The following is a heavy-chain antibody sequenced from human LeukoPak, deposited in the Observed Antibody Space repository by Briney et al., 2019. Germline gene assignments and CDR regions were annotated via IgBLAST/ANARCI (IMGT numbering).Heavy chain of an antibody. V-gene: IGHV3-23*01. CDR1: GFTFSSYA. Sequence: SGASLRLSCAVSGFTFSSYAMTWVRQAPGKGLEWVSVISGSGGTTYYADSVKGRFTISRDNSKDTLYLQMNGLRAEDTAIYYCAKASGTGAYFPFDSWGQGTLVTVSS. D-gene: IGHD2-8*02. CDR2: ISGSGGTT. CDR3: AKASGTGAYFPFDS. J-gene: IGHJ4*02.